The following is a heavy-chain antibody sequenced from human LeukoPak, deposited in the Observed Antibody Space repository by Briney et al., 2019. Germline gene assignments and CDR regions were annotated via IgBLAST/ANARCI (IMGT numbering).Heavy chain of an antibody. J-gene: IGHJ6*03. CDR3: ARDRMERFPLYYYYMDV. V-gene: IGHV4-39*07. D-gene: IGHD1-1*01. CDR2: IYYSGST. Sequence: PSETLSLTCTVSGGSISSSSYYWGWIRQPPGKGLEWIGSIYYSGSTYYNPSLKSRVTISVDTSKNQFSLKLSSVTAAGTAVYYCARDRMERFPLYYYYMDVWGKGTTVTVSS. CDR1: GGSISSSSYY.